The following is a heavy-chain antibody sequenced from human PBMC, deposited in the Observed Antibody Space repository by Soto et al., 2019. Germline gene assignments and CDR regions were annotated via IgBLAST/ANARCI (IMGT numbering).Heavy chain of an antibody. CDR3: TRLISAAQDY. Sequence: EGLLVESGGGLVQPGGSLNLSCEASGFVFKDSSIHWVRQASGKWLDWVGRIRDRAYNYATAYAASVKGRFTISRDDSNNKAYLQMDSLKTEDTAIYYCTRLISAAQDYWGQGTLVTVSS. D-gene: IGHD3-10*01. CDR2: IRDRAYNYAT. CDR1: GFVFKDSS. V-gene: IGHV3-73*01. J-gene: IGHJ4*02.